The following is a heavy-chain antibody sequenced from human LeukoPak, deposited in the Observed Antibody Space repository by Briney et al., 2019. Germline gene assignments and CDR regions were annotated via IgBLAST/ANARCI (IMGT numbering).Heavy chain of an antibody. CDR3: ARGGPGLLWFGELSPPNWFDP. D-gene: IGHD3-10*01. J-gene: IGHJ5*02. CDR2: IYHSGST. V-gene: IGHV4-38-2*02. Sequence: SETLSLTCTVSGYSISSGYYWGWIRQPPGKGLEWIGRIYHSGSTYYNPSLKSRVTISVDTSRNQFSLKLSSVTAADTAVYYCARGGPGLLWFGELSPPNWFDPWGQGTLVTVSS. CDR1: GYSISSGYY.